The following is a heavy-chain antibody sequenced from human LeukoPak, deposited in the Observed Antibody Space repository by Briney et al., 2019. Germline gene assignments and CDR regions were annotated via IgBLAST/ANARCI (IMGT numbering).Heavy chain of an antibody. V-gene: IGHV3-66*01. CDR1: GFTVSSNY. Sequence: GGSLRRSCAASGFTVSSNYMNWVRQAPGKGLEWVSVIYSGGSTYYADSVKGRFTISRDNSKNTLYLQMNSLRAEDTAVYYCARDRAAGYADAFDIWGQGTMVTVSS. CDR2: IYSGGST. J-gene: IGHJ3*02. D-gene: IGHD6-25*01. CDR3: ARDRAAGYADAFDI.